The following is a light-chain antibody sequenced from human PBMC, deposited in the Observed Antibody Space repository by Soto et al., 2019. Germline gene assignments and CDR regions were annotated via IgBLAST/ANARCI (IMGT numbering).Light chain of an antibody. CDR2: DAS. Sequence: DIQMTQSPSTLSASVGYRFTITCRARQTISSWLAWYQQKPGKAPNLLIYDASTLESGVPSRFSGSGSGTEFTLTISSLQPDDFATYYCQQYNSYPITFGQGTRREIK. J-gene: IGKJ5*01. CDR1: QTISSW. CDR3: QQYNSYPIT. V-gene: IGKV1-5*01.